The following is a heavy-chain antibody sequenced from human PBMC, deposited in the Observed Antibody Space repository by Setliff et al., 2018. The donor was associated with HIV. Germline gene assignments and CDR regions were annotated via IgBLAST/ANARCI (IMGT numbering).Heavy chain of an antibody. J-gene: IGHJ3*02. V-gene: IGHV3-23*01. CDR2: IGSGGDT. CDR3: ASSNVVVVTASVSDAFDI. CDR1: GFTFSSYG. Sequence: GGSLRLSCAVSGFTFSSYGLSWVRQAPGKGLEWISAIGSGGDTYYADSVKGRFTISRDNAKNTLFLQMNSLRVEDTAVYYCASSNVVVVTASVSDAFDIWGQGTMVTVSS. D-gene: IGHD2-21*02.